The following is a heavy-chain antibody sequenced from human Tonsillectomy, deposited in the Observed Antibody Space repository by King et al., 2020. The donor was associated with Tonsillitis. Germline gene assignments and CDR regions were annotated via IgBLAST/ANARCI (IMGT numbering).Heavy chain of an antibody. CDR2: ISSSSNNI. Sequence: VQLVESGGGLVKPGGSLRLSCAASGFTFKNYRMNWVRQAPGKGLEWVSSISSSSNNIYYADSVRGRFTISRDNANFSLYLQMDNLSAEDTAVYYCARLRLVVIPANNSCYYYGMDVWGQGTTVIVSS. V-gene: IGHV3-21*06. CDR3: ARLRLVVIPANNSCYYYGMDV. CDR1: GFTFKNYR. D-gene: IGHD3-22*01. J-gene: IGHJ6*01.